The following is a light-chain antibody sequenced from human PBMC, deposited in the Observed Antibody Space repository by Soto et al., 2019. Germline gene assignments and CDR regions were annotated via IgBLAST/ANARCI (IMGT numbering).Light chain of an antibody. CDR1: QSVEIY. V-gene: IGKV3-11*01. CDR2: DAS. CDR3: QRRTNWPPWT. Sequence: EIVLTQSPATLSLSPGERATLSCRASQSVEIYLNWYQQKPGQAPRLLIYDASNRATGIPARFSGSGSGTDFTLTISSLEPEDFAVYYCQRRTNWPPWTFGQGTKVEIK. J-gene: IGKJ1*01.